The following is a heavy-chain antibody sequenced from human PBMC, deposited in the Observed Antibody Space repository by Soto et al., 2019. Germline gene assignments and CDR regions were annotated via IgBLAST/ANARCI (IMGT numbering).Heavy chain of an antibody. CDR1: GFTFSSYA. V-gene: IGHV3-23*01. Sequence: GGSLRLSCAASGFTFSSYAMSWVRQAPGKGLEWVSAISGSGGSTYYADSVKGRFTISRDNSKNTLYLQMNSLRAEDTAVYYCAKDLVTEIKVPAAMKGSNYDILTGYSSILDYWGQGTLVTVSS. J-gene: IGHJ4*02. CDR2: ISGSGGST. D-gene: IGHD3-9*01. CDR3: AKDLVTEIKVPAAMKGSNYDILTGYSSILDY.